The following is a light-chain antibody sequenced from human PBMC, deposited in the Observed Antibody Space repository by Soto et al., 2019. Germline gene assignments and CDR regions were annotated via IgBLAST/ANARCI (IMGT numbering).Light chain of an antibody. J-gene: IGLJ3*02. CDR1: SGHSNYI. CDR3: ETWDTNTWV. Sequence: QPVLTQSSSASASLGSSVKLTCTLSSGHSNYIIAWHQHQPGRAPRYLLKLEGSGSYNKGSGVPDRFSGSSSGADRYLTISNLQFEDEADYYCETWDTNTWVFGGGTKLTVL. CDR2: LEGSGSY. V-gene: IGLV4-60*02.